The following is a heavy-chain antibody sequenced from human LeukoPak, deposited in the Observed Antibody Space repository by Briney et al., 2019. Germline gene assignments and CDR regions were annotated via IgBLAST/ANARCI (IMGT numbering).Heavy chain of an antibody. Sequence: GSSVKVSCKASGGTFSSYAISWAPQAPGQGLEWMGGIIPIFGTANYAQKFQGRVTITADESTSTAYMELSSLRSEDTAVYYCARVEGHYDILTGYQGKYYFDYWGQGTLVTVSS. CDR3: ARVEGHYDILTGYQGKYYFDY. CDR1: GGTFSSYA. V-gene: IGHV1-69*01. CDR2: IIPIFGTA. D-gene: IGHD3-9*01. J-gene: IGHJ4*02.